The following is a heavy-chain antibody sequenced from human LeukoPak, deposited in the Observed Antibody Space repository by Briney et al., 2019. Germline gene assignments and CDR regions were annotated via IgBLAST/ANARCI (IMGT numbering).Heavy chain of an antibody. V-gene: IGHV3-53*04. CDR2: IYSGGST. CDR3: ARESTVVTDGAFDI. Sequence: GGSLRLSCAASGFTVSSNYMNWVRQAPGKGLEWVSVIYSGGSTYYADSVKGRFTISRHNSKNTLYLQMNSLGAEDTAVYYCARESTVVTDGAFDIWGQGTMVIVSS. J-gene: IGHJ3*02. D-gene: IGHD4-23*01. CDR1: GFTVSSNY.